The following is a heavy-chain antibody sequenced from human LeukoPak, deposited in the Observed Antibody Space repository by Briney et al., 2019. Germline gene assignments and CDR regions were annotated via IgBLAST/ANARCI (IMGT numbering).Heavy chain of an antibody. D-gene: IGHD3-22*01. V-gene: IGHV3-9*01. CDR1: GFTFDDYA. Sequence: GGSLRLSCAASGFTFDDYAMHWVRQAPGKGLEWVSGISWNSGSIGYADLVKGRFTISRDNAKNSLYLQMNSLRAEDTALYYCAKDRYYYDSSGLDYWGQGTLVTVSS. J-gene: IGHJ4*02. CDR2: ISWNSGSI. CDR3: AKDRYYYDSSGLDY.